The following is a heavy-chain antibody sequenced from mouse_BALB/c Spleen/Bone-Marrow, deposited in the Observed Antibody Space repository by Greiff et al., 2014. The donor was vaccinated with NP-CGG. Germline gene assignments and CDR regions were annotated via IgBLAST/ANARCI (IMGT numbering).Heavy chain of an antibody. D-gene: IGHD2-4*01. V-gene: IGHV1S34*01. J-gene: IGHJ1*01. CDR1: GYLFTGYY. Sequence: LVKTGASVKTSCKASGYLFTGYYMHWVKQSHGKSLEWIGYISCYNGATSYNQKFKGKATFTVDTSSSTAYMQFNSLTSEDSAVYYCARGDYGDWYFDVWGAGTTVTVSS. CDR2: ISCYNGAT. CDR3: ARGDYGDWYFDV.